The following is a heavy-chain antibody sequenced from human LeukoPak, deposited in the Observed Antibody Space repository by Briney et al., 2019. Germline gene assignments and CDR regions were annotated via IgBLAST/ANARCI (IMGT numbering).Heavy chain of an antibody. J-gene: IGHJ4*02. CDR1: GFTFSSYT. V-gene: IGHV3-30-3*01. Sequence: GGSLRLSCAASGFTFSSYTMHWVRQAPGEGLEWVAVISYDGSNEYYEDSVKGRFTISRDSSRTTLYLQMISLRAEDTAVYYCARGPQYSGRIDYWGQGTLVTVSS. D-gene: IGHD1-26*01. CDR3: ARGPQYSGRIDY. CDR2: ISYDGSNE.